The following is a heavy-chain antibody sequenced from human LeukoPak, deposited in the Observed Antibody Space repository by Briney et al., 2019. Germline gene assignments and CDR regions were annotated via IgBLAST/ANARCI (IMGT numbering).Heavy chain of an antibody. D-gene: IGHD1-1*01. V-gene: IGHV3-11*04. CDR2: ISSSGSTI. Sequence: GGYLRLSCAASGFTFSDYYMSWIRQAPGKGLEWVSYISSSGSTIYYADSVKGRFTISRDNAKNSLYLQMNSLRAEDTAVYYCARDPSEKYNAFDYWGQGTLVTVSS. CDR1: GFTFSDYY. CDR3: ARDPSEKYNAFDY. J-gene: IGHJ4*02.